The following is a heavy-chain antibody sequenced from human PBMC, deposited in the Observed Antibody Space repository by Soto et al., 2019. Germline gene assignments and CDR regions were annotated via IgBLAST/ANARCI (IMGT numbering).Heavy chain of an antibody. D-gene: IGHD3-10*02. CDR2: ISYSGST. CDR3: ANDVPRTWGRSPAFDI. Sequence: QVQLQESGPGLVKPSETLSLTCTVSGGSISNFYWSWIRQPPGKGLEWIGYISYSGSTNYNPSLHSRVTISADTSKNQISLRLSSVTAADTAVYYCANDVPRTWGRSPAFDIWGQGTMVAVSS. CDR1: GGSISNFY. V-gene: IGHV4-59*01. J-gene: IGHJ3*02.